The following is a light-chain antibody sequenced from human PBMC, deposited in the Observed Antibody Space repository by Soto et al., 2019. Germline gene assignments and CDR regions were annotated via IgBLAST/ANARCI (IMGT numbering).Light chain of an antibody. CDR2: EDN. CDR1: SGSIASNY. Sequence: NFMLTQPHPVAGSPGKTVIISCTRSSGSIASNYVQWYQQRPGSSPTTVIDEDNQRPSGVPDRFSGSIDSSSNSASLTISGLETEDEADYHCQSYDATNQVFGGGTQLTVL. J-gene: IGLJ3*02. V-gene: IGLV6-57*01. CDR3: QSYDATNQV.